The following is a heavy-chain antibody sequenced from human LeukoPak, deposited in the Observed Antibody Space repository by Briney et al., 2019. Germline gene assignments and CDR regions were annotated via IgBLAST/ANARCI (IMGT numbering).Heavy chain of an antibody. CDR1: GYTFSSYW. J-gene: IGHJ6*03. V-gene: IGHV3-7*01. Sequence: PGGSLRLSCAASGYTFSSYWMSWVRQAPGKGLEWVANIKQDGSEKYYVDSAKGRFTISRDNAKNSLYLQMNSLRAEDTAVYYCARVGTHKPEYYDSSGYYGNYYMDVWGKGTTVTLSS. CDR3: ARVGTHKPEYYDSSGYYGNYYMDV. CDR2: IKQDGSEK. D-gene: IGHD3-22*01.